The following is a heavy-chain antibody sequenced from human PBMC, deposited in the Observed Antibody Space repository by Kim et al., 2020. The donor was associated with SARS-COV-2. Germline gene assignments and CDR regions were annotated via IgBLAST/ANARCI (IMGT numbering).Heavy chain of an antibody. CDR1: GYTFDTYA. V-gene: IGHV1-3*01. Sequence: ASVKVSCKASGYTFDTYALYWVHQAPGQRFEWMGWINGGNGNTRYSQSFQGRVTISRDTSATTAYMELSGLKSKDTAVYYCAREGSGSYNWFDPWGQGTLVTVSS. D-gene: IGHD3-10*01. J-gene: IGHJ5*02. CDR2: INGGNGNT. CDR3: AREGSGSYNWFDP.